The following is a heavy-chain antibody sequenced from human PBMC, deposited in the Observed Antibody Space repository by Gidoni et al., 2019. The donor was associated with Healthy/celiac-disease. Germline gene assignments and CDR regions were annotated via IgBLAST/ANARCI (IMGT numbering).Heavy chain of an antibody. CDR1: GGSISSYY. D-gene: IGHD3-9*01. V-gene: IGHV4-59*01. CDR3: ARDARRYFDWADYYYYGMDV. CDR2: IYYSGST. J-gene: IGHJ6*02. Sequence: QVQLQESGPGLVKPSETLSLTCTVSGGSISSYYWSWIRQPPGKGLEWIGYIYYSGSTNYNPSLKSRVTISVDTSKNQFSLKLSSVTAADTAVYYCARDARRYFDWADYYYYGMDVWGQGTTVTVSS.